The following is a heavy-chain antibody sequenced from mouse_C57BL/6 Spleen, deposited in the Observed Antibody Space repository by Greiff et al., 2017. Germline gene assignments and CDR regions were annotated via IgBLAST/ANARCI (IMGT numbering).Heavy chain of an antibody. Sequence: EVKLMESGPGLAKPSQTLSLTCSVTGYSITSDYWNWIRKFPGNKLEYMGYISYSGSTYYNPSLKSRISITRDTSKNQYYLQLNSVTTEDTATYYCARSVYYYGSSWGYFDVWGTGTTVTVSS. D-gene: IGHD1-1*01. J-gene: IGHJ1*03. CDR2: ISYSGST. V-gene: IGHV3-8*01. CDR3: ARSVYYYGSSWGYFDV. CDR1: GYSITSDY.